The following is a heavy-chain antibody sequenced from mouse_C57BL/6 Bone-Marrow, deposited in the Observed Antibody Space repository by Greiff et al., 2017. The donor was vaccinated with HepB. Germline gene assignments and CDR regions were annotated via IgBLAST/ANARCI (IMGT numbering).Heavy chain of an antibody. D-gene: IGHD3-2*02. Sequence: EVKLVESGTVLARPGASVKMSCKTSGYTFTSYWMHWVKQRPGQGLEWIGAIYPGNSDTSYNQKFKGKAKLTAVTSASTAYMELSSLTNEDSAVYYCTRVLDSSGGYFDYWGQGTTLTVSS. J-gene: IGHJ2*01. CDR3: TRVLDSSGGYFDY. CDR1: GYTFTSYW. V-gene: IGHV1-5*01. CDR2: IYPGNSDT.